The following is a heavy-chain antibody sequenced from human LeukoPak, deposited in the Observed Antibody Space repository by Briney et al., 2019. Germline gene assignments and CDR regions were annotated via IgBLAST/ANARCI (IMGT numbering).Heavy chain of an antibody. Sequence: SETLSLTCTVSGGSISSSSYYWGWIRQPPGKGLEWIGSIYYSGSTYYNPSLKSRVTISVDTSKNQFSLKLSSVTAADTAVYYCARILGIHFDYWGQGTLVTVSS. V-gene: IGHV4-39*01. CDR1: GGSISSSSYY. J-gene: IGHJ4*02. CDR3: ARILGIHFDY. CDR2: IYYSGST. D-gene: IGHD7-27*01.